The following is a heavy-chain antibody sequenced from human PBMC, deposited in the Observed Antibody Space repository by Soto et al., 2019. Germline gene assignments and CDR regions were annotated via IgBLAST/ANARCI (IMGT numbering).Heavy chain of an antibody. CDR1: GFTFDDYA. CDR2: ISWNSNNI. J-gene: IGHJ6*02. V-gene: IGHV3-9*01. Sequence: GGSLRLSCAASGFTFDDYAMHWVRQAPGKGLEWVSDISWNSNNIAYADSVKGRFTISRDNASNFVYLQMNSLRAEDTAVYYCAKDISEIVGAVGCQYGMDVWGQGTTVTVSS. D-gene: IGHD1-26*01. CDR3: AKDISEIVGAVGCQYGMDV.